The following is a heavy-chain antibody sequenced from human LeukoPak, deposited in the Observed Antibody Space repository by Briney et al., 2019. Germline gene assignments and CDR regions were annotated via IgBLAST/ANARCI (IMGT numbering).Heavy chain of an antibody. Sequence: GGSLRLSCAASGFTFSSYAMTWVRQAPGKGLEWVSVIYSGGSTYYADSVKGRFTISRDNSKNTLYLQMNSLRAEDTAVYYCARDRAYCGGDCYSSGMDVWGQGTTVTVSS. D-gene: IGHD2-21*02. V-gene: IGHV3-53*01. CDR2: IYSGGST. CDR1: GFTFSSYA. J-gene: IGHJ6*02. CDR3: ARDRAYCGGDCYSSGMDV.